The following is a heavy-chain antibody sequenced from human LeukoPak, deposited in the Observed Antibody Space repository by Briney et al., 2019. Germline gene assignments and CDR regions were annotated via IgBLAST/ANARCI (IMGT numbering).Heavy chain of an antibody. CDR3: ARVGGSYYTYFDY. D-gene: IGHD1-26*01. CDR2: IYYSGST. V-gene: IGHV4-59*01. Sequence: SETLSLTCTVSGGSISSYYWSWIRQPPGKGLEWIGYIYYSGSTNYNPSLTSRVTISVDTSKNHFSLKLSSVTAADTAVYYCARVGGSYYTYFDYWGQGTLVTVSS. J-gene: IGHJ4*02. CDR1: GGSISSYY.